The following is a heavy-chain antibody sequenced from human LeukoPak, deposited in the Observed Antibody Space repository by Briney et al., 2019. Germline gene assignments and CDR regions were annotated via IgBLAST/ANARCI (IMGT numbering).Heavy chain of an antibody. D-gene: IGHD6-19*01. V-gene: IGHV3-13*01. Sequence: PGGSLRLSCAASGFTSSSYDMHWVRQATGKGPEWVPAIGTAGDTYYPGSVKGRFTISRENAKNSLYLQMNSLRAGDTAVYYCARVTSSGWYYFDYWGQGTLVTVSS. CDR3: ARVTSSGWYYFDY. J-gene: IGHJ4*02. CDR1: GFTSSSYD. CDR2: IGTAGDT.